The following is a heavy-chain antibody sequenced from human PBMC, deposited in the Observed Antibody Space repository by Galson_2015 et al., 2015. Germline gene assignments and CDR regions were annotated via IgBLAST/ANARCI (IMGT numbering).Heavy chain of an antibody. J-gene: IGHJ4*02. D-gene: IGHD6-13*01. CDR3: ARVTYSSSCLDY. Sequence: SLRISCAASGFTFSSYAMHWVRQAPGKGLEGVAVISYDGSNKYYADSVKGRFTISRDNSKNTLYLQMNSLRAEDTAVYYCARVTYSSSCLDYWGQGTLVTVSS. CDR2: ISYDGSNK. CDR1: GFTFSSYA. V-gene: IGHV3-30-3*01.